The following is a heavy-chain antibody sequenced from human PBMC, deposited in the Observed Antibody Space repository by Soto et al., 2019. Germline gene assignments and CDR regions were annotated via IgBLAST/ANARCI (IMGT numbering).Heavy chain of an antibody. CDR3: ANAAGRIAARRYFVY. CDR1: GFTFSSYD. D-gene: IGHD6-6*01. J-gene: IGHJ4*02. V-gene: IGHV3-30*18. Sequence: GGSLRLSCAASGFTFSSYDIHWVRQAPGKGLEWVAVISYDRSNKYYADSVKGRFTFSRDNSRNTVYLDMNSLRTEDTAIYYCANAAGRIAARRYFVYWGQGPLVSGFS. CDR2: ISYDRSNK.